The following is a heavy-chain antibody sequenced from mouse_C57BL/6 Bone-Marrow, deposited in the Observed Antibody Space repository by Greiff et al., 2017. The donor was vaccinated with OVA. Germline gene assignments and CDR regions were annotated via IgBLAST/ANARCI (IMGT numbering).Heavy chain of an antibody. D-gene: IGHD2-1*01. J-gene: IGHJ2*01. CDR3: ARDALSTMGYYFDY. CDR2: RRNKANDYTT. CDR1: GFTFSDFY. Sequence: EVKLMESGGGLVQSGRSLRLSCATSGFTFSDFYMEWVRQAPGKGLEWIAARRNKANDYTTEYSASVKGRFIVSRDTSQSILYLQMNALRAEDTAIYYCARDALSTMGYYFDYWGQGTTLTVSS. V-gene: IGHV7-1*01.